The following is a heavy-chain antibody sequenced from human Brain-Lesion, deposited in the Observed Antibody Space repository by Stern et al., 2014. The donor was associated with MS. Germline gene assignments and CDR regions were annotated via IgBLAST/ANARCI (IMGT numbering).Heavy chain of an antibody. CDR1: GGTFSSYT. CDR3: ARESTGDAFDI. J-gene: IGHJ3*02. Sequence: QVQLLQPGAEVKKPGSSVKVSCKTSGGTFSSYTITWVRQAPGQGLERMGRIISLLDIADYAQKFQGRVTITADKSTSTAYMELSSLRSEDTAVYYCARESTGDAFDIWGQGTMVTVSS. D-gene: IGHD3-10*01. CDR2: IISLLDIA. V-gene: IGHV1-69*04.